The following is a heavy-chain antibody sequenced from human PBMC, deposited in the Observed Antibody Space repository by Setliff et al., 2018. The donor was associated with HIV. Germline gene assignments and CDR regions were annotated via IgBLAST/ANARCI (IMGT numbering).Heavy chain of an antibody. Sequence: SETLSLTCTVSGASISSYYWSWIRQPPGKGLEWIGYIYYSGSTNYNPSLKSRVTISVDTSKNQFYLKLSSVTAADTAVYYCARDHHGARRDYYYYSMDVWGKGTTVTVSS. V-gene: IGHV4-59*01. J-gene: IGHJ6*03. CDR2: IYYSGST. CDR1: GASISSYY. CDR3: ARDHHGARRDYYYYSMDV.